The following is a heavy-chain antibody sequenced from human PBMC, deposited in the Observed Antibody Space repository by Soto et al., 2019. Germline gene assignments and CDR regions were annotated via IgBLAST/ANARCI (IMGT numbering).Heavy chain of an antibody. J-gene: IGHJ3*02. CDR3: ARAMVVAATNAFGI. V-gene: IGHV1-2*04. CDR1: GYTFTGYY. CDR2: INPNSGGT. D-gene: IGHD2-15*01. Sequence: GASVKVSCKASGYTFTGYYMHWVRQAPGQGLEWMGWINPNSGGTNYAQKFQGWVTMTRDTSISTAYMELSRLRSDDTAVYYCARAMVVAATNAFGIWGQGTMVTVSS.